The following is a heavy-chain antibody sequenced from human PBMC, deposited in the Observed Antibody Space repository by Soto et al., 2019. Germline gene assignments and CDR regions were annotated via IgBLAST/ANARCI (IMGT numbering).Heavy chain of an antibody. Sequence: PGGSLRLSCAASGFTFSSYAMSCVRQAPGKGLEWVSAISGSGGSTYYADSVKGRFTISRDNSKNTLYLQMNSLRAEDTAVYYCAKDWDYYYGMDVWGPGTTVTVSS. J-gene: IGHJ6*01. D-gene: IGHD3-16*01. CDR3: AKDWDYYYGMDV. CDR2: ISGSGGST. V-gene: IGHV3-23*01. CDR1: GFTFSSYA.